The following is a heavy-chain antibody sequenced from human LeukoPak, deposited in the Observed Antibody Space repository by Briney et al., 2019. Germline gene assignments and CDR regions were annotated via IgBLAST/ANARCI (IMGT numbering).Heavy chain of an antibody. J-gene: IGHJ4*02. D-gene: IGHD1-26*01. CDR1: GFAFSDHD. CDR2: IRNKANRYST. V-gene: IGHV3-72*01. Sequence: GGALRLSCAASGFAFSDHDMDWVRQAPGKGLEWVGRIRNKANRYSTEYAASVKGRFTISRDDSKNSLYLQMNSLRTEDTAVYFCTSLVGANFWGQGTLVTVSS. CDR3: TSLVGANF.